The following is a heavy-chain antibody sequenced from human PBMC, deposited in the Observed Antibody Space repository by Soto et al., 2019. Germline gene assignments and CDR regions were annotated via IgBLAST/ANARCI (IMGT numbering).Heavy chain of an antibody. CDR3: AADGIAVAGTAPNWFDP. Sequence: GGSLRLSCAASGFTFSSYGMHWVRQAPGKGLEWMVVISYDGSNKYYVDSVKGRFTTSRGNSKNTLYLQMNGLRAEDTAVYYCAADGIAVAGTAPNWFDPWGQGTLVTVSS. CDR2: ISYDGSNK. CDR1: GFTFSSYG. J-gene: IGHJ5*02. V-gene: IGHV3-30*03. D-gene: IGHD6-19*01.